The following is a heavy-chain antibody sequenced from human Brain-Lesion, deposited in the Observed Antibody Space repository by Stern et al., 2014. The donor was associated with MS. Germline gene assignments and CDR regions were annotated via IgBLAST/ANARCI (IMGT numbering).Heavy chain of an antibody. J-gene: IGHJ6*02. V-gene: IGHV3-7*01. CDR2: IKEDGTEK. CDR1: GFTFGNYW. D-gene: IGHD3-3*01. Sequence: EVQLVESGGGLVQPGGSLTISCTAAGFTFGNYWMTWVRQAPGKGLEWVDNIKEDGTEKNYVDSVKGRFTISRDNARNSLYLQMNSLRVEDTALYCCARVYNTIYGIVTQRGSGMDVWGQGTTVIVSS. CDR3: ARVYNTIYGIVTQRGSGMDV.